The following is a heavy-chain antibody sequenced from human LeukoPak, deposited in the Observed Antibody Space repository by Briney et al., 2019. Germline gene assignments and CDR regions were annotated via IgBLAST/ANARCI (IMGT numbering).Heavy chain of an antibody. CDR1: GYTFTSYD. CDR2: MNPNSGNT. J-gene: IGHJ4*02. CDR3: ARGTKATQLPTIFGVVIISPYYFDY. V-gene: IGHV1-8*03. D-gene: IGHD3-3*01. Sequence: GASVKVSCKASGYTFTSYDINWVRQATGQGIEWMGWMNPNSGNTGYAQKFQGRVTITRNTSISTAYMELSSLRSEDTAVYYCARGTKATQLPTIFGVVIISPYYFDYWGQGTLVTVSS.